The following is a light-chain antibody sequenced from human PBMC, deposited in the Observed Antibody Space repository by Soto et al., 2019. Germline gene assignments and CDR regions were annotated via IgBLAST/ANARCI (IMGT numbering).Light chain of an antibody. J-gene: IGLJ1*01. Sequence: QSVLTQPASVSGSPGQSIIISCTGTGSDLGGYNYVSWYQQHPGKAPKLILYDVGNRPSGVSNRFSGSKSGNTASLTISGLQAEDEADYYCSSYSSSSTPYVFGTGTQVTVL. CDR2: DVG. V-gene: IGLV2-14*01. CDR3: SSYSSSSTPYV. CDR1: GSDLGGYNY.